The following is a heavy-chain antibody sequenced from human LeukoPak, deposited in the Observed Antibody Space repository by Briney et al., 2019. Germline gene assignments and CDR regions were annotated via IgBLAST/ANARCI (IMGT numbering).Heavy chain of an antibody. Sequence: ASVKVSCKASGYTFTSYDINWVRQAPGQGLEWMGWMNPNSGNTGYAQKFQGRVTMTRNTSISTAYMELSSLRSEDTAVYYCARGARDVITGNYDFWSGYPGPDYWGQGTLVTVSS. CDR2: MNPNSGNT. D-gene: IGHD3-3*01. V-gene: IGHV1-8*01. J-gene: IGHJ4*02. CDR3: ARGARDVITGNYDFWSGYPGPDY. CDR1: GYTFTSYD.